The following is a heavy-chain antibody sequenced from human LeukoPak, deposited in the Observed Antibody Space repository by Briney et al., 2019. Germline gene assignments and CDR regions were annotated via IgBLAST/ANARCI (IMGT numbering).Heavy chain of an antibody. V-gene: IGHV4-4*07. D-gene: IGHD6-19*01. CDR2: IYTSGST. J-gene: IGHJ6*03. Sequence: SETLSLTCTVSGGSISSYYWSWIRQPAGKGLEWIGRIYTSGSTNYNPSLKSRVTMSVDTSKNQFSLKLSSVTAADTAVYYCARDLPAVAGTVRGENHMDVWGKGTTVTVSS. CDR1: GGSISSYY. CDR3: ARDLPAVAGTVRGENHMDV.